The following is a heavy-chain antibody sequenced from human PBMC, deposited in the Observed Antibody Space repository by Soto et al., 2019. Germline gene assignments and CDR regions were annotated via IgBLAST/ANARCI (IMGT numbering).Heavy chain of an antibody. CDR1: ESIFRGYG. J-gene: IGHJ3*02. CDR3: ARGGYFSGTSCYLDAFDI. D-gene: IGHD2-2*01. V-gene: IGHV3-48*01. Sequence: PGGSLRLSCEASESIFRGYGMHWVRQAPGKGLEWVANIRISRSNINYADFVMGRFTISRDNAKNSLYLQMNSLRAEDTAVYYCARGGYFSGTSCYLDAFDIWGQGTMVPVSS. CDR2: IRISRSNI.